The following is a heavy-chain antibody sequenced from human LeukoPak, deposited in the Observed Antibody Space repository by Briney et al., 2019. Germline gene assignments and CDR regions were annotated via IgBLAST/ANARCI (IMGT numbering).Heavy chain of an antibody. D-gene: IGHD2-2*01. J-gene: IGHJ4*02. CDR3: AKRYCTSTSCSFFDS. CDR1: GFTFSSYA. V-gene: IGHV3-23*01. CDR2: ISASGDTT. Sequence: GGSLRLSCAAPGFTFSSYAMGWVRQAPGKGLEWVSLISASGDTTYYADSVRGRFTISRDNSENTLYLQMNSLRAKDTAVYYCAKRYCTSTSCSFFDSWGQGTLVTVSS.